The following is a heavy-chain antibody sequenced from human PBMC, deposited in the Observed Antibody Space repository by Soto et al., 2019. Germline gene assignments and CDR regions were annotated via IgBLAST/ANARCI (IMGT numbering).Heavy chain of an antibody. Sequence: QVQLQESGPGLVKPSETLSLTCSISGGSISDYQWNWIRQPPGKGLEWIGYIYYSGRTNYNPSLKSRLPISLDTSTRQFSLRLRSVTAADTAVYYCARMRGLGEISPYLDYWGQGALVTVCS. CDR3: ARMRGLGEISPYLDY. CDR1: GGSISDYQ. CDR2: IYYSGRT. D-gene: IGHD3-16*01. J-gene: IGHJ4*02. V-gene: IGHV4-59*01.